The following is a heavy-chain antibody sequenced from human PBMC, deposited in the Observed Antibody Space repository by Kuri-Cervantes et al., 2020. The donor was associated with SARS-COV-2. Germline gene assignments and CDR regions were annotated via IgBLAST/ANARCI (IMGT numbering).Heavy chain of an antibody. D-gene: IGHD3-10*01. Sequence: GGSLRLSCAASGFTFSDYYMSWIRQAPGKGLEWVSYISSSGSTIYYADSVKGRFTISRDNSKNTLYLQMNSLRAEDTAVYYCATALLSYYFDYWGQGTRVTVSS. CDR1: GFTFSDYY. CDR2: ISSSGSTI. CDR3: ATALLSYYFDY. J-gene: IGHJ4*02. V-gene: IGHV3-11*04.